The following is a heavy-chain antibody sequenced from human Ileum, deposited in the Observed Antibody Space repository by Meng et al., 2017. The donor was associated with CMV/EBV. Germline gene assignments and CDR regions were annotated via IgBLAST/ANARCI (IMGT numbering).Heavy chain of an antibody. CDR1: GFTVRTYG. J-gene: IGHJ4*02. CDR3: AKTHLVGDWGAFDY. CDR2: MRYDGSKQ. V-gene: IGHV3-30*02. D-gene: IGHD1-26*01. Sequence: ASGFTVRTYGKHWVRQAPGKGLEWVAFMRYDGSKQHYGDSVKGRFTIARDNSKNTLYLQMDSLRPEDTAVYYCAKTHLVGDWGAFDYWGQGTLVTVSS.